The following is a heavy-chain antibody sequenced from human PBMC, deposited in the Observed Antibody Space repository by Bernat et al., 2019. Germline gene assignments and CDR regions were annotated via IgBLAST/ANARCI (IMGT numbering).Heavy chain of an antibody. J-gene: IGHJ4*02. CDR2: TKRDGSEK. V-gene: IGHV3-7*03. CDR1: GFTFSNFW. D-gene: IGHD2-21*02. CDR3: GRGDPDY. Sequence: EVQLVESGGGLVQPGGSLRLSCVASGFTFSNFWMNWVRQAPGKGLEWVVNTKRDGSEKYYVDSVKGRFTISRDNAKNLLYLQMDSLRAEDTAVYYCGRGDPDYWGQGTLVTVSS.